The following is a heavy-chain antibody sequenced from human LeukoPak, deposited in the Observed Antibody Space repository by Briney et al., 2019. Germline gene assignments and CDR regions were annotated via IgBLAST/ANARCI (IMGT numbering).Heavy chain of an antibody. Sequence: GGSLRLSCAASGFTFSNYGMHWVRQAPGKGLEWVAFIGYDGSNKYYADSVKGRFTISRDNSKNTLYLQMNSLRAENTAVYYCARDPAYCGGDCYPSALDAFDIWGQGTMVTVSS. CDR3: ARDPAYCGGDCYPSALDAFDI. CDR1: GFTFSNYG. D-gene: IGHD2-21*01. J-gene: IGHJ3*02. CDR2: IGYDGSNK. V-gene: IGHV3-30*02.